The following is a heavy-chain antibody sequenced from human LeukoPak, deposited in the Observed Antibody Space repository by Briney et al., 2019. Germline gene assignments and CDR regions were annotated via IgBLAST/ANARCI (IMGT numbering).Heavy chain of an antibody. J-gene: IGHJ4*02. CDR1: GFTFSNYA. CDR3: AKGSSTSYYEALDY. CDR2: ISGSGGST. D-gene: IGHD2-2*01. Sequence: GGSLRLSCAASGFTFSNYAMSWVRQAPGKGLEWVSVISGSGGSTYYADSVKGRFTISRDNSKNTLNVQVNSLRAEDTAVYYCAKGSSTSYYEALDYWGQGTLVTVSS. V-gene: IGHV3-23*01.